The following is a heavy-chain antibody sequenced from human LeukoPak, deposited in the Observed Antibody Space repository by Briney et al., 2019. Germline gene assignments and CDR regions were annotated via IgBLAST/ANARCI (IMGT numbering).Heavy chain of an antibody. CDR2: IWYDGSNK. CDR3: AKDSYSSSWYRWDYYYYGMDV. Sequence: PGGSLRLSCAASGFTFSSYGMHWVRQAPGKGLEWVAVIWYDGSNKYYADSVKGRFTISRGNSKNTLYLQMNSLRAEDTVVYYCAKDSYSSSWYRWDYYYYGMDVWGQGTTVTVSS. J-gene: IGHJ6*02. V-gene: IGHV3-30*02. CDR1: GFTFSSYG. D-gene: IGHD6-13*01.